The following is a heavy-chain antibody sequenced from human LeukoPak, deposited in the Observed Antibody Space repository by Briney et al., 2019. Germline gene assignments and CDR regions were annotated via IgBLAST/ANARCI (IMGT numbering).Heavy chain of an antibody. V-gene: IGHV1-8*01. D-gene: IGHD1-7*01. CDR1: GYTFTSYD. CDR3: ATTGTNSYYYYMDV. Sequence: ASVKVSCKASGYTFTSYDINWVRQATGQGLEWMGWMNPNSGNTGYAQKFQGRVTMTRNTSISTAYTELSSLRSEDTAVYYCATTGTNSYYYYMDVWGKGTTVTVSS. CDR2: MNPNSGNT. J-gene: IGHJ6*03.